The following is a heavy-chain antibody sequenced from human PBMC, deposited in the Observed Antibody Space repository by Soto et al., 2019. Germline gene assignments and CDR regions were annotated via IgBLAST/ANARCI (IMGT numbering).Heavy chain of an antibody. CDR2: INTGSGNT. CDR1: GYTFTSYA. J-gene: IGHJ5*02. CDR3: ARDLLPRYSFSGFDP. D-gene: IGHD6-13*01. Sequence: ASVKVSCKASGYTFTSYAVHWVRQAPGQRHEWMGWINTGSGNTKYSQNFQGRVTMTRDTSASTAYMELSSLRSEDTAFYYCARDLLPRYSFSGFDPWGQGTLVTVSS. V-gene: IGHV1-3*04.